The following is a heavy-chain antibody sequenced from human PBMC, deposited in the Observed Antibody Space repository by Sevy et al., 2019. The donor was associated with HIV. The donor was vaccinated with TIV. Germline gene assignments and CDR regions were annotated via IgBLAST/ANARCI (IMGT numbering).Heavy chain of an antibody. V-gene: IGHV3-30-3*01. CDR3: ALERLSSNVAEYFQN. D-gene: IGHD1-1*01. J-gene: IGHJ1*01. Sequence: GGSLRLSCAASGFTFSSFSMHWVRQAPGKGLEWVATISYDGSNEHYADSMKGRFTISRDNSKNALYLQMNSLRAEDTAVYYCALERLSSNVAEYFQNWGQGTLVTVSS. CDR1: GFTFSSFS. CDR2: ISYDGSNE.